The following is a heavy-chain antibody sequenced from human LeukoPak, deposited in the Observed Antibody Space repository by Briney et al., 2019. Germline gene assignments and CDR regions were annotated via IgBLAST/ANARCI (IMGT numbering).Heavy chain of an antibody. CDR2: ISGDGGSA. CDR3: AEDRYYDSSGYLEG. CDR1: GFTFDDYA. J-gene: IGHJ4*02. D-gene: IGHD3-22*01. Sequence: GGSLRLSCAASGFTFDDYAMHWVRQAPGKGLEWVSLISGDGGSAYYADSVKGRFTISRDNSKNSLYLQMNSLRTENTALYYCAEDRYYDSSGYLEGWGQGTLVTVSS. V-gene: IGHV3-43*02.